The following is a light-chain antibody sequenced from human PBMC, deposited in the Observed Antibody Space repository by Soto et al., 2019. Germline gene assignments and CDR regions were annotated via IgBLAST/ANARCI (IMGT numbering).Light chain of an antibody. V-gene: IGKV1-5*03. CDR3: QEYNSY. J-gene: IGKJ4*01. CDR2: RAS. CDR1: QNIDNW. Sequence: QMTQSPHTLSASVGDRVTITCRASQNIDNWLAWYQHKPGKPPKLLIYRASSLETGVPSRFSGSGSGTEFSLTISNLQPDESATYYCQEYNSYFGGGTKVEIK.